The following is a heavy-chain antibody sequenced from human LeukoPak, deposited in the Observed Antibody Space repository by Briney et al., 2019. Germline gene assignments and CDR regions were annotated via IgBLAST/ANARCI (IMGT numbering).Heavy chain of an antibody. J-gene: IGHJ4*02. CDR2: IIPILGIA. CDR3: ARDLLPGIAALGY. V-gene: IGHV1-69*04. Sequence: SVKVSCKASGGTFSSYAISWVRQAPGQGLEWMGRIIPILGIANYAQKFQGRVTITADKSASTAYMELSSLRSEDTAVYYCARDLLPGIAALGYWGQGTLVTVSS. D-gene: IGHD6-13*01. CDR1: GGTFSSYA.